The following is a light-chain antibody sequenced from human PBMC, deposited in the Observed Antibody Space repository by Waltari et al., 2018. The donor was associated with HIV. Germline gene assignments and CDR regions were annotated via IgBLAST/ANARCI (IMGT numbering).Light chain of an antibody. V-gene: IGLV2-14*03. Sequence: QSALTQPASVSGSLGQSITISCIGSSSYIGTYNHVSWYQQYPDKAPLLLIRDVNTRHSGIPFRFSASKSGKTATLTISGLQAEDEADYYCSSYITTGTILFGGGTKVTVL. CDR2: DVN. J-gene: IGLJ3*02. CDR3: SSYITTGTIL. CDR1: SSYIGTYNH.